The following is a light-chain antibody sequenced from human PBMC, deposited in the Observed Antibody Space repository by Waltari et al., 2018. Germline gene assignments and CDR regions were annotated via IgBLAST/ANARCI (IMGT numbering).Light chain of an antibody. J-gene: IGLJ3*02. CDR1: SGSVSSSYY. CDR3: VLYMGSAMV. CDR2: NTN. Sequence: QTVVTQEPSFSVSPGATVTLTCGLTSGSVSSSYYPVWYQQTPGQAPRTLIYNTNTLSSGVPDRFSGSILGNKAALTITGAQADDESDYYCVLYMGSAMVFGGGTKLTVL. V-gene: IGLV8-61*01.